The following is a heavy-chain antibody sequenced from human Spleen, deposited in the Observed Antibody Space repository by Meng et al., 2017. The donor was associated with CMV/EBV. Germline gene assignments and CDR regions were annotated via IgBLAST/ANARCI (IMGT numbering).Heavy chain of an antibody. D-gene: IGHD3-3*01. V-gene: IGHV1-18*01. CDR1: GYTFTSYE. CDR2: ISTYNGNT. CDR3: ARAVAPPITIFGVNYGMDV. Sequence: ASVKVSCKASGYTFTSYEISWVRQAPGQGIEWMGRISTYNGNTDYVQNLQGRVTMTTDTSTSTAYMELRSLRSDDTAVYYCARAVAPPITIFGVNYGMDVWGQGTTVTVSS. J-gene: IGHJ6*02.